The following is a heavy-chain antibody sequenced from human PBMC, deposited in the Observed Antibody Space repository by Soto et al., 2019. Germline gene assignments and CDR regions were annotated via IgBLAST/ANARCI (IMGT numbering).Heavy chain of an antibody. CDR1: GGSISSSGYY. CDR3: ARHTPHIYGYGPFNS. Sequence: SETLSLTCTVSGGSISSSGYYWGWIRQPPGKGLEWIGSIYYSGSTYYNPSLKSRVTISVDTSKNQFSLKLSSVTAADTAVYYCARHTPHIYGYGPFNSRGQRTPVTVSS. D-gene: IGHD5-18*01. CDR2: IYYSGST. V-gene: IGHV4-39*01. J-gene: IGHJ4*02.